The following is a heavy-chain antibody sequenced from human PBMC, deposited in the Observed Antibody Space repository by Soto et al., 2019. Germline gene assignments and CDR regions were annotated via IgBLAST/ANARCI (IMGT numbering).Heavy chain of an antibody. D-gene: IGHD6-19*01. CDR3: EREGGGSLTQWLMSDF. CDR2: ISAYSGDT. J-gene: IGHJ4*02. Sequence: QVQLVQSAAEVKPPGASVKVSCKASGYNFTRYGFSWVRQAPGQGLEWMGWISAYSGDTNYAQKFQGRVSMTTDTSTRTAYRELRRLAADDTAVYYCEREGGGSLTQWLMSDFSGQGTLVTGSS. V-gene: IGHV1-18*01. CDR1: GYNFTRYG.